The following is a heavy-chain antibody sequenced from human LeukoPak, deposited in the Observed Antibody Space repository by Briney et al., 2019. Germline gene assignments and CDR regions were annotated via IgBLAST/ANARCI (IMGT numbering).Heavy chain of an antibody. CDR1: GLSLSNARMG. Sequence: ESGPTLVHPTEPLTLTCTVTGLSLSNARMGVSWIRQPPGKALEWLAHIFSNDEKSYSTSLKSRLTISKDTSKSQVVLTMTNMDPVDTATYYCARFRYYYDSSGYYYLFDAFDIWGQGTMVTVSS. D-gene: IGHD3-22*01. CDR2: IFSNDEK. J-gene: IGHJ3*02. CDR3: ARFRYYYDSSGYYYLFDAFDI. V-gene: IGHV2-26*01.